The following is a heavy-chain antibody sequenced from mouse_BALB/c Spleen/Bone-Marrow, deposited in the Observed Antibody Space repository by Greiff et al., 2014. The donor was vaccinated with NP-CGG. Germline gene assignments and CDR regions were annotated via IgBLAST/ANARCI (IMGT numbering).Heavy chain of an antibody. J-gene: IGHJ1*01. CDR3: ARDKNYGSYWYFDV. CDR2: IRNKANGYTT. Sequence: EVKLVESGGGLVQPGGSLRLSCATSGFTFTDYYMRWVRQPPGKALEWLGFIRNKANGYTTEYSASVKGRFTISRDNSQSILYLQMNTLRAEDSATYYCARDKNYGSYWYFDVWGAGTTVTVSS. V-gene: IGHV7-3*02. CDR1: GFTFTDYY. D-gene: IGHD2-1*01.